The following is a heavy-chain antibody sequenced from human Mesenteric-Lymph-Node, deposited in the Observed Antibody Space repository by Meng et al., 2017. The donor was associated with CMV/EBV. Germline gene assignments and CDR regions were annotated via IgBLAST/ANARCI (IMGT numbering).Heavy chain of an antibody. J-gene: IGHJ5*01. CDR2: IQYDGRNK. Sequence: GGSLRLSCAASGFTFSMYGMHWVRQAPGKGLEWVAFIQYDGRNKLYAGSFKGRFIISRDNSKDTQYLQMNNLRPADTAVYYCATDWGKKGTGGAWLDFWGQGALVTVSS. D-gene: IGHD2-8*02. V-gene: IGHV3-30*02. CDR1: GFTFSMYG. CDR3: ATDWGKKGTGGAWLDF.